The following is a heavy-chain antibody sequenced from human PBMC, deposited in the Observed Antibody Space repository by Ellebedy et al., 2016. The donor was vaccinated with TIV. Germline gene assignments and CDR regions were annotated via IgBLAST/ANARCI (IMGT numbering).Heavy chain of an antibody. Sequence: SETLSLTCTVSGGSVSSGSYYWSWIRQPPGKGLEWIGYIYYSGSTNYNPSLKSRVTISVDTSKNQFSLKLSSVTAADTAVYYCASVSGTSGYYGMDVWGQGTTVTVSS. CDR2: IYYSGST. CDR3: ASVSGTSGYYGMDV. D-gene: IGHD1-7*01. V-gene: IGHV4-61*01. J-gene: IGHJ6*02. CDR1: GGSVSSGSYY.